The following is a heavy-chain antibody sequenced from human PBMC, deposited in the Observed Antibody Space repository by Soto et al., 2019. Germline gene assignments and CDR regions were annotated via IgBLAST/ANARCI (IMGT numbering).Heavy chain of an antibody. CDR2: ISSSSSYI. Sequence: PGGSLRLSCAASGFTFSSYSMNWVRQAPGKGLEWVSSISSSSSYIYYADSVKGRFTISRDNAKNSLYLQMNSLRAEDTAVYYCARGSHGDYVDAFDIWGQGTTVTVSS. D-gene: IGHD4-17*01. CDR1: GFTFSSYS. J-gene: IGHJ3*02. CDR3: ARGSHGDYVDAFDI. V-gene: IGHV3-21*01.